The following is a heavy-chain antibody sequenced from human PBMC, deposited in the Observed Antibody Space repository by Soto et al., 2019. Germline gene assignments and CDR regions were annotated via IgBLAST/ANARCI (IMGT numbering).Heavy chain of an antibody. J-gene: IGHJ4*02. CDR2: ISYDGSNR. CDR3: ARDWGYTRDRWDW. D-gene: IGHD6-13*01. CDR1: GFTVSNYA. V-gene: IGHV3-30*09. Sequence: QVQLVESGGGVVQPGRSLRLSCAASGFTVSNYAMHWIRQAPGKGLEWVAVISYDGSNRQYADSVKGRFENTLYLHMDSLRAEDTAVYYCARDWGYTRDRWDWWGQGTLVTVSS.